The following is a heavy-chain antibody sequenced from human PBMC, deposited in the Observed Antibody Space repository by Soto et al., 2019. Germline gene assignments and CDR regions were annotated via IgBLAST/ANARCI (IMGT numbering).Heavy chain of an antibody. CDR2: IWYDGSNK. Sequence: QVQLVESGGGVVRPGRSLRLSCAASGFTFSSYGMHWVRQAPGKGLEWVAVIWYDGSNKYYADSVKGRFTISRDNSKNTLYLQMNSLRAEDTAVYYCARDQFITMVRGVLDYWGQGTLVTVSS. CDR1: GFTFSSYG. V-gene: IGHV3-33*01. J-gene: IGHJ4*02. D-gene: IGHD3-10*01. CDR3: ARDQFITMVRGVLDY.